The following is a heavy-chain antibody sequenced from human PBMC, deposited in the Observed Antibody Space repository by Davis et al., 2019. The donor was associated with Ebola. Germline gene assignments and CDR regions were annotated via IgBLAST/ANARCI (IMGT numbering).Heavy chain of an antibody. J-gene: IGHJ5*02. CDR3: ARSGIAAAGIWWWFDP. CDR2: MNPNTGYT. CDR1: GYTFIGYY. V-gene: IGHV1-2*02. Sequence: AASVKVSCKASGYTFIGYYMHWVRQAPGQGLEWMGWMNPNTGYTMYAQKFQGRVTMTSDTPSSTAYMELSSLKSDDTAVYYCARSGIAAAGIWWWFDPWGQGTLVTVSS. D-gene: IGHD6-13*01.